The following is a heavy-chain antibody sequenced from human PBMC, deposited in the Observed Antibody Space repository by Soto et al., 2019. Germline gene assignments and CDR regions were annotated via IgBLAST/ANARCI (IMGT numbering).Heavy chain of an antibody. J-gene: IGHJ5*02. Sequence: EMQLLESGGGLVQPGWSLRLSCAASGFTFSSYAMSWVRQAPGKGLEWVSAISGRGGSTYYADSVKGRFTISRDHSKNTLYLQMNSLRAEDTAVYYCANDVILWFGELGGWFDPWGQGTLVTVSS. CDR1: GFTFSSYA. CDR3: ANDVILWFGELGGWFDP. D-gene: IGHD3-10*01. CDR2: ISGRGGST. V-gene: IGHV3-23*01.